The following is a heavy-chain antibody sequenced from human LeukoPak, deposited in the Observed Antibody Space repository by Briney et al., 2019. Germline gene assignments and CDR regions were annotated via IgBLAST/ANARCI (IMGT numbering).Heavy chain of an antibody. Sequence: GGSLRLSCAASGFTFDDYALHWVRQAPGKGLEWVSGITWNSVTLGYADSVKGRFTISRDNAKNSVYLQMNSLRPEDTALYYCAKGRTNNYAFDCWGQGARVTVSS. CDR2: ITWNSVTL. CDR1: GFTFDDYA. D-gene: IGHD1-20*01. V-gene: IGHV3-9*01. CDR3: AKGRTNNYAFDC. J-gene: IGHJ5*01.